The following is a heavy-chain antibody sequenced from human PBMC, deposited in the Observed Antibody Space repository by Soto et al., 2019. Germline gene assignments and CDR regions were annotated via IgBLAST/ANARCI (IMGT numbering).Heavy chain of an antibody. Sequence: PSETLSLTCAVYGGSFSGYYWSWIRQPPGKGLEWIGEINHSGSTNYNPSLKSRVTISVDTSKNQFSLKLSSVTAADTAVYYCARGPEWVFGVVHLYYFDYWGQGTLVTVSS. J-gene: IGHJ4*02. CDR2: INHSGST. CDR3: ARGPEWVFGVVHLYYFDY. D-gene: IGHD3-3*01. CDR1: GGSFSGYY. V-gene: IGHV4-34*01.